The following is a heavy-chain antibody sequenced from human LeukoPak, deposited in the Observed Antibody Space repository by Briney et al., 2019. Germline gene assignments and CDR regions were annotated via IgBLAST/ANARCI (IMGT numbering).Heavy chain of an antibody. CDR1: GFTFSNAW. V-gene: IGHV3-15*01. Sequence: GGSLRLSCAASGFTFSNAWMSWVRQAPGKGLEWVGRIKSNTDGGTTDYAAPVKGRFTISRDDSKNTLYLQMNSLKTEDTAVYYCTTDLTTGTDYWGQGTLVTVSS. J-gene: IGHJ4*02. CDR2: IKSNTDGGTT. CDR3: TTDLTTGTDY. D-gene: IGHD1-1*01.